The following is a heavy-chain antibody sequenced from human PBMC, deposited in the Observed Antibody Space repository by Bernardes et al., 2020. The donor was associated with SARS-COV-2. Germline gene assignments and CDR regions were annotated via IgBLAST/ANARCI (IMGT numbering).Heavy chain of an antibody. J-gene: IGHJ3*02. Sequence: SVKVSCKASGGTFSSYAISWVRQAPGQGLEWMGGIIPIFGTANYAQKFQGRVTITADESTSTAYMELSSLRSEDTAVYYCARGWGLDYDSSGLPSIWGQGTMVTVSS. CDR3: ARGWGLDYDSSGLPSI. V-gene: IGHV1-69*13. CDR2: IIPIFGTA. D-gene: IGHD3-22*01. CDR1: GGTFSSYA.